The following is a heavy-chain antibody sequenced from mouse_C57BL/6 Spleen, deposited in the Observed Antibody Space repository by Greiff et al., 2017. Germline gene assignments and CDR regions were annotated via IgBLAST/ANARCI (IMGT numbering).Heavy chain of an antibody. CDR3: ARQRESKGYFDY. D-gene: IGHD2-5*01. V-gene: IGHV5-6*01. CDR1: GFTFSSYG. Sequence: EVQLVESGGDLVKPGGSLKLSCAASGFTFSSYGMSWVRQTPDKRLEWVATISSGGSYTYYPDSVKGRYTISRDNAKNTLYLKMSSLKSEDTAMYYCARQRESKGYFDYWGQGTTLTVSS. J-gene: IGHJ2*01. CDR2: ISSGGSYT.